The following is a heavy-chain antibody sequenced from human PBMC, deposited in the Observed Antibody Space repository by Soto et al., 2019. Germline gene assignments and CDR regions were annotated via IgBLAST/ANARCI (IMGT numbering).Heavy chain of an antibody. D-gene: IGHD3-10*01. Sequence: GGSLRLSCAASGFTFSSYAMSWVRQAPGKGLEWVSAISGSGGSTYYADSVKGRFTISRDNSKNTLYLQMNSLRAEDTAVYYCAKWDRGSGSYYSIGAPLKYGMDVWGQGTTVTVSS. J-gene: IGHJ6*02. V-gene: IGHV3-23*01. CDR1: GFTFSSYA. CDR3: AKWDRGSGSYYSIGAPLKYGMDV. CDR2: ISGSGGST.